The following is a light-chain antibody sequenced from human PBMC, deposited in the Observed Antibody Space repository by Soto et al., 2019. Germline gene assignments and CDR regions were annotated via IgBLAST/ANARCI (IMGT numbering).Light chain of an antibody. V-gene: IGLV2-14*01. CDR3: SSYTTSNTQV. CDR1: SSDVGTYNY. Sequence: QSALTQPASVSGSPGQSITISCTGTSSDVGTYNYVSWYQHRPGKPPKLMIYDVSYRPSGVSNRFSGSKSANTASLTISGLQAEDEADYYCSSYTTSNTQVFGGGTKLTVL. J-gene: IGLJ3*02. CDR2: DVS.